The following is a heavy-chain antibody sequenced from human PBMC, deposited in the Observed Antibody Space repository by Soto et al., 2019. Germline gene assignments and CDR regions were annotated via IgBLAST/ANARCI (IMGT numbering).Heavy chain of an antibody. D-gene: IGHD2-15*01. CDR3: ATDGGGRPDH. CDR2: ISAHNGHT. Sequence: QVPLVQSGAEVKKPGASVQVSCKASGYTFPSYGISWIRQAPGQGLVWMGWISAHNGHTKNTQNFQGRVTMTTDISTSTAHMELRGLRSDDTTMYYCATDGGGRPDHWGQGTLVTVSS. CDR1: GYTFPSYG. V-gene: IGHV1-18*01. J-gene: IGHJ4*02.